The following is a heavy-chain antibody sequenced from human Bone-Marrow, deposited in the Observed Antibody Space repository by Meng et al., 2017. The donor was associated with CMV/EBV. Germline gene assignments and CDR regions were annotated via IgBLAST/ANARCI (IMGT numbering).Heavy chain of an antibody. CDR2: INHSGST. Sequence: SETLSLTCAVYGGSFSGNYWSWIRQPPGKGLEWIGEINHSGSTNYNPSLKSRVTISVDTSKNQFSLKLSSVTAADTAVYYCARRSYYDFWSGYLGGYGMDVWGQGTTVTVSS. J-gene: IGHJ6*02. CDR1: GGSFSGNY. D-gene: IGHD3-3*01. CDR3: ARRSYYDFWSGYLGGYGMDV. V-gene: IGHV4-34*01.